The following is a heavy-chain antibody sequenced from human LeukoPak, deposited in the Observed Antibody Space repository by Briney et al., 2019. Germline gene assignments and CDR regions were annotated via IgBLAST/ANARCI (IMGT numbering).Heavy chain of an antibody. D-gene: IGHD3-22*01. J-gene: IGHJ4*02. CDR1: GGSFSGYY. V-gene: IGHV3-23*01. Sequence: PSETLSLTCAVHGGSFSGYYWSWVRQAPGKGLEWVSAISGSGGSTYYADSVKGRFTISRDNSKNTLYLQMNSLRAEDTAVYYCAKVDYYDSSGSLADYWGQGTLVTVSS. CDR2: ISGSGGST. CDR3: AKVDYYDSSGSLADY.